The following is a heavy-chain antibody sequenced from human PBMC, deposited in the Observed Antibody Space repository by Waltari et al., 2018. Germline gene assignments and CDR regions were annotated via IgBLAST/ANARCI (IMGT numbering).Heavy chain of an antibody. Sequence: QVQLQQWGAGLLKPSETLSLTCAVYGGSFSGYYWSWIRQPPGKGLEWIGEINHSGSTNYNPSLKSRVTISVDTSKNQFSLKLSSVTAADTAVYYCARGVRYCSSTSCHGGWFDTWGQGTLVTVSS. CDR1: GGSFSGYY. V-gene: IGHV4-34*01. D-gene: IGHD2-2*01. CDR2: INHSGST. J-gene: IGHJ5*02. CDR3: ARGVRYCSSTSCHGGWFDT.